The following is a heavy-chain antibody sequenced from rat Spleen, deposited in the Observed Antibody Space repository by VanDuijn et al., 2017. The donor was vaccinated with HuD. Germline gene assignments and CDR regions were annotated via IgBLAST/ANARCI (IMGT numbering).Heavy chain of an antibody. CDR1: GFTFSDYY. CDR2: ISYDGGST. D-gene: IGHD1-4*01. CDR3: TTGRGPGLPMDA. J-gene: IGHJ4*01. Sequence: EVQLVESGGGLVQPGRSLKLSCAASGFTFSDYYMAWVRQAPTKGLEWVASISYDGGSTYYRDSVKGRFTISRDNAKSSLYLQMDSLRSEDTATYYCTTGRGPGLPMDAWGQGASVTVSS. V-gene: IGHV5-20*01.